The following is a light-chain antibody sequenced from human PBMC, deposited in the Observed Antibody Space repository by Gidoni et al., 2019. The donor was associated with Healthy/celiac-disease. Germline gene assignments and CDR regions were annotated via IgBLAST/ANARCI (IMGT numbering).Light chain of an antibody. CDR1: KLGDKS. V-gene: IGLV3-1*01. Sequence: SYELPQPPSVSVSPGQTASITCSGDKLGDKSACWYQQKPGQSPVLVIYQDSKRPSGIPERFSGSNSGNTATLTISGTQAMDEADYYCQAWDSSVVVFGGGTKLTVL. CDR2: QDS. CDR3: QAWDSSVVV. J-gene: IGLJ2*01.